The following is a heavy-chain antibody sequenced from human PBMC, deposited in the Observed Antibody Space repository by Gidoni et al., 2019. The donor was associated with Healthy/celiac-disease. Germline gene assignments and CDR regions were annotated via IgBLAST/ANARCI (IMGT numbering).Heavy chain of an antibody. V-gene: IGHV4-39*01. CDR2: IYYSGST. D-gene: IGHD5-12*01. CDR3: ARLYSGYDQLPDY. CDR1: GGSISSRSYY. Sequence: QLQLQESGPGLVTPSETLSLTCTVSGGSISSRSYYWGWIRQPPGKGLEWIGSIYYSGSTYYNPSRKSRVTISVDTSKNQFSLKLSAVTAADTAVYYCARLYSGYDQLPDYWGQGTLVTVSS. J-gene: IGHJ4*02.